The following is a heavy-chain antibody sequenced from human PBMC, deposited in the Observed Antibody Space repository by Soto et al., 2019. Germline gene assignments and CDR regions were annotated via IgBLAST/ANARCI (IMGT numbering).Heavy chain of an antibody. J-gene: IGHJ4*02. CDR3: AREISVAGGHFDY. Sequence: GESLRLSCTASGFTFSSYGMSWVRQAPGKGLEWVSSISSSSSTIFYADSVRGRFTISRDNAKNSLYLQMNSLRDEDTAVYYCAREISVAGGHFDYWGQGT. CDR2: ISSSSSTI. V-gene: IGHV3-48*02. CDR1: GFTFSSYG. D-gene: IGHD6-19*01.